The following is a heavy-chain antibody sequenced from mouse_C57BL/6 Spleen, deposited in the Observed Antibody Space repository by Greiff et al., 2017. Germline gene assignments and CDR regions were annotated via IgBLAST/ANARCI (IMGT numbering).Heavy chain of an antibody. CDR3: ARETGSYFDY. CDR1: GYSITSGYD. D-gene: IGHD4-1*01. Sequence: VQLKESGPGMVKPSQSLSLSCTVTGYSITSGYDWHWIRHFPGNKLEWMGYISYSGSTNYNPSLKSRISITHDTSKNHFFLKLNSVTTEDTATYYCARETGSYFDYWGQGTTLTVSS. V-gene: IGHV3-1*01. J-gene: IGHJ2*01. CDR2: ISYSGST.